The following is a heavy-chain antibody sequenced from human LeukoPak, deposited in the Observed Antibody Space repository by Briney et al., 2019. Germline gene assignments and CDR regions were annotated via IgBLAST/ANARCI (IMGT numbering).Heavy chain of an antibody. CDR1: GFTFNNYG. D-gene: IGHD3-10*01. CDR3: AKDSAFYYIDV. V-gene: IGHV3-30*02. Sequence: PGGSLRLSCAASGFTFNNYGMHWVRQAPGKGLEWVAFIRYNGNNRYYADSVKGRFTISRDNSKNTLYLQMNILKGDDTAVYYCAKDSAFYYIDVWGKGTTVIISS. J-gene: IGHJ6*03. CDR2: IRYNGNNR.